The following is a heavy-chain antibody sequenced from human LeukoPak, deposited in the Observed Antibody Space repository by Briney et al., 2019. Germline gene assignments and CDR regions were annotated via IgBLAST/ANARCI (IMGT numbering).Heavy chain of an antibody. D-gene: IGHD4-17*01. J-gene: IGHJ5*02. V-gene: IGHV3-20*04. Sequence: PGGSLRLSCAASGFTFDDYGMSWVRQAPGKGLELVSGINWNGGSTGYEDSVKGRFTISRDNAKNSLYLQMNSLRADDTALYYCARAVEGGDYANWFDPWGQGTLVTVSS. CDR2: INWNGGST. CDR3: ARAVEGGDYANWFDP. CDR1: GFTFDDYG.